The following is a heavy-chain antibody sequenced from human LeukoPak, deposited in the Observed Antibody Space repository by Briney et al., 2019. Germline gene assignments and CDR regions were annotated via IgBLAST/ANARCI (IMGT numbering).Heavy chain of an antibody. CDR1: GGSFSGYY. CDR2: INHSGST. J-gene: IGHJ4*02. D-gene: IGHD3-10*01. Sequence: PSETLSLTCAVYGGSFSGYYWSWIRQPPGKGLEWIGEINHSGSTNYNPSLKSRVTISVDTSKNQFSLKLSSVTAADTAVYYCARLATMVRGVGYWGQGTLVTVSS. V-gene: IGHV4-34*01. CDR3: ARLATMVRGVGY.